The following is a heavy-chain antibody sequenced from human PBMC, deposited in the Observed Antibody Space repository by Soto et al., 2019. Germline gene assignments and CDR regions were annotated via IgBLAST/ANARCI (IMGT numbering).Heavy chain of an antibody. V-gene: IGHV1-2*02. J-gene: IGHJ6*02. CDR1: GYTFTGYY. CDR3: ARDRDCTNGVCYRYYYYGMDV. CDR2: INPNSGGT. Sequence: RASVKVSCKASGYTFTGYYMHWVRQAPGQGLEWMGWINPNSGGTNYAQKFQGRVTMTRDTSISTAYMELSRLRSDDTAVYYCARDRDCTNGVCYRYYYYGMDVWGQGTTVTVSS. D-gene: IGHD2-8*01.